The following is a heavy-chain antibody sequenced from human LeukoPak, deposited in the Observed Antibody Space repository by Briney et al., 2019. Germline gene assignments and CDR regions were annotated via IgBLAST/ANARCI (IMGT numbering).Heavy chain of an antibody. CDR3: ARGVLTASGWVDY. CDR1: GFTFSSYG. Sequence: GGSLRLSCAASGFTFSSYGLSWVRQAPGKGLEWVSAISGSGGSTYYADSVKGRFTISRDNSKNTLYLQTNSLRAEDTAVYYCARGVLTASGWVDYWGQGTLVTVSS. CDR2: ISGSGGST. D-gene: IGHD6-19*01. V-gene: IGHV3-23*01. J-gene: IGHJ4*02.